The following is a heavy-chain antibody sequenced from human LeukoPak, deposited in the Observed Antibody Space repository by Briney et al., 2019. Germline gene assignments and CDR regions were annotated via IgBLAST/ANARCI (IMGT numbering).Heavy chain of an antibody. CDR1: GGSISSSNYY. J-gene: IGHJ5*02. CDR2: IYYSGST. CDR3: ARHRCSGGSCYPMNWFDP. Sequence: SETLSLTCTVSGGSISSSNYYWGWIRQPPGKGLEWIGSIYYSGSTYYNPSLKSRVTISVDTSKNQFSLKLSSVTAADTAVYYCARHRCSGGSCYPMNWFDPWGQGTLVPVSS. V-gene: IGHV4-39*01. D-gene: IGHD2-15*01.